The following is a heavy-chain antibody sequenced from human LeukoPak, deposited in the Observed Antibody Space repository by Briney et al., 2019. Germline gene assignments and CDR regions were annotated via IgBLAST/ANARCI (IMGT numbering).Heavy chain of an antibody. Sequence: SGGSLRLSCAASGFTFSSYAMSWVRQAPGKGLEWVSAISGSGGSTYYADSVKGRFTISRDNSKNTLYLQMNSPRAEDTAVYYCASSGQWLVPEYYFDYWGQGTLVTVSS. J-gene: IGHJ4*02. CDR2: ISGSGGST. CDR1: GFTFSSYA. CDR3: ASSGQWLVPEYYFDY. D-gene: IGHD6-19*01. V-gene: IGHV3-23*01.